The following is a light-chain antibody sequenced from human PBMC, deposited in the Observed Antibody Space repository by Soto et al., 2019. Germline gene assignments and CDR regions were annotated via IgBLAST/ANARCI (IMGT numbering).Light chain of an antibody. CDR2: DAS. CDR3: QQYGTLIT. CDR1: QTVSNNY. Sequence: IVLTQSPGTLSLSPGERATLSCRASQTVSNNYLAWYQHKRGQAPRLLIYDASNRATGIPDRFSGSGSETDFTLTISRLEPEDFAVYFCQQYGTLITFGQGTRLEIK. J-gene: IGKJ5*01. V-gene: IGKV3-20*01.